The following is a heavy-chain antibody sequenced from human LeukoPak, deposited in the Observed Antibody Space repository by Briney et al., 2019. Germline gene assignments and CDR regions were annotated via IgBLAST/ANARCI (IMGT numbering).Heavy chain of an antibody. CDR1: GFTFSDAW. V-gene: IGHV3-15*01. Sequence: GGSLRLSCVGSGFTFSDAWMSSVRQAPGKGLEWVSRIKSKSDGGTIDYAAPVKGRFSISRDDSRNTLYLQMNSLKTEDTAVYYCTTRRQDGWWGQGTLVTVS. J-gene: IGHJ4*02. CDR2: IKSKSDGGTI. CDR3: TTRRQDGW. D-gene: IGHD2-15*01.